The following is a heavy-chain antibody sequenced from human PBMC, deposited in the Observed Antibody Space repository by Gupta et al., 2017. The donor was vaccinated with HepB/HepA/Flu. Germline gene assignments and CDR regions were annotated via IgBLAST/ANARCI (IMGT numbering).Heavy chain of an antibody. CDR2: ISSSGSTK. CDR3: AREGRTGHSDDTIDY. CDR1: GFTSSSYE. J-gene: IGHJ4*02. Sequence: EVQLVETGGGLVQPGGSLRLSCAASGFTSSSYEMHWVRQDPGKGLEWVSYISSSGSTKYYADSVKGRFTISRDNAKNSLYLQMNSLRAEDTAVYYCAREGRTGHSDDTIDYWGQGTLVTVSS. V-gene: IGHV3-48*03. D-gene: IGHD1-1*01.